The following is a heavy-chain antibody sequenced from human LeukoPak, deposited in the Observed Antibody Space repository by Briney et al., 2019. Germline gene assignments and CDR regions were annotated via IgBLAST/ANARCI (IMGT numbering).Heavy chain of an antibody. V-gene: IGHV3-74*01. Sequence: PGGSLRLSCAASGFTFSSYWMHWGRQAPGKGLVWVSLINSDGSSTVYADSVKGRFTISRDNAKNTLYLQMKSLRAEDTAVYYCARGLTIFGVVNDAFDIWGQGTMVTVSS. CDR2: INSDGSST. CDR1: GFTFSSYW. CDR3: ARGLTIFGVVNDAFDI. D-gene: IGHD3-3*01. J-gene: IGHJ3*02.